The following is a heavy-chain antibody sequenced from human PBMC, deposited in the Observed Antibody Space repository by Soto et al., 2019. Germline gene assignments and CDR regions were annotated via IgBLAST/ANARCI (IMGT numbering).Heavy chain of an antibody. CDR3: ARGREAVAGSYYFDY. Sequence: LSLTCAVYGGSFSGYYWSWIRQPPGKGLEWIGEINHSGSTNYNPSLKSRVTISVDTSKNQFSLKLSSVTAADTAVYYCARGREAVAGSYYFDYWGQGTLVTVSS. J-gene: IGHJ4*02. D-gene: IGHD6-19*01. CDR1: GGSFSGYY. V-gene: IGHV4-34*01. CDR2: INHSGST.